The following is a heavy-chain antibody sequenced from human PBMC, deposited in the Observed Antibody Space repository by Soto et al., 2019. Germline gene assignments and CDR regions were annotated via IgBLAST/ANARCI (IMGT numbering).Heavy chain of an antibody. CDR2: ISSSSSYI. Sequence: EVQLVESGGGLVKPGGSLRLSCAASGFTFSSYSMNWVRQAPGKGLEWVSSISSSSSYIYYADSVKGRFTISRDNAKNSLYLQMNSLRAEDTAMYYCARSAVVPAATEKSRLAFDIWGQGTMVTVSS. V-gene: IGHV3-21*01. D-gene: IGHD2-2*01. J-gene: IGHJ3*02. CDR3: ARSAVVPAATEKSRLAFDI. CDR1: GFTFSSYS.